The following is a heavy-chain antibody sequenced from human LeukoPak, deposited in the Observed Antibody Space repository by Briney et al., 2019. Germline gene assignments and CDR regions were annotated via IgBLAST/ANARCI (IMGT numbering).Heavy chain of an antibody. J-gene: IGHJ3*02. CDR1: GFTFSSYS. D-gene: IGHD2-15*01. V-gene: IGHV3-21*01. CDR3: ARDGADCSGGSCYTADDAFDI. CDR2: ISSSSSYI. Sequence: GGSLRLSCAASGFTFSSYSMNWVRQAPGKGLEWVSSISSSSSYIYYADSVKGRFTISRDNAENSLYLQMNSLRAEDTAVYYCARDGADCSGGSCYTADDAFDIWGQGTMVTVSS.